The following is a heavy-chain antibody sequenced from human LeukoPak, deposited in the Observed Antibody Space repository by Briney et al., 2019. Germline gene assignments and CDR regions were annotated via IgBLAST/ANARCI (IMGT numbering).Heavy chain of an antibody. CDR3: ARGEYDSSGYFVYCSY. Sequence: ASVKVSCKASGGTFSSYAISWVRQAPGQGLEWMGWISAYNGNTNYAQKLQGRVTMTTDTSTSTAYMELRSPRSDDTAVYYCARGEYDSSGYFVYCSYWGQGTLVTVSS. CDR2: ISAYNGNT. V-gene: IGHV1-18*01. CDR1: GGTFSSYA. D-gene: IGHD3-22*01. J-gene: IGHJ4*02.